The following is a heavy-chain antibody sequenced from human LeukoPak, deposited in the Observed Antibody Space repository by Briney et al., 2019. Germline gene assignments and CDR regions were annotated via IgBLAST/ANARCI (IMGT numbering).Heavy chain of an antibody. CDR3: ASSANIGYCSSTSCYEVGSWFDP. J-gene: IGHJ5*02. CDR1: GFTFSSYE. CDR2: ISSSGSTI. V-gene: IGHV3-48*03. Sequence: GGSLRLSCAASGFTFSSYEMNWVRQAPGKGLEWVSYISSSGSTIYYADSVKGRFTISRDNAKNSLYLQMNSLRAEDTAVYYCASSANIGYCSSTSCYEVGSWFDPWGQGTLVTVSS. D-gene: IGHD2-2*01.